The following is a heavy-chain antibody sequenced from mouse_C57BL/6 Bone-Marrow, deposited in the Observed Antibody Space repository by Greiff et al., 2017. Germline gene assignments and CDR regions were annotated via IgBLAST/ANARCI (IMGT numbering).Heavy chain of an antibody. D-gene: IGHD1-1*01. CDR1: GFNIKDDY. V-gene: IGHV14-4*01. J-gene: IGHJ2*01. CDR3: TSSPSYFDY. CDR2: IDPENGDT. Sequence: EVTPPPSFSYLFIPFSSFNLSFTSSGFNIKDDYMHWVKQRPEQGLEWIGWIDPENGDTEYASKFQGKATITADTSSNTAYLQLSSLTSEDTAVYYCTSSPSYFDYWGQGTTLTVSS.